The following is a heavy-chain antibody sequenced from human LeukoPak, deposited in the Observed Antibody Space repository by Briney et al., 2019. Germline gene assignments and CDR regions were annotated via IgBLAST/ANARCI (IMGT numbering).Heavy chain of an antibody. D-gene: IGHD3-3*01. CDR1: GYTFTGYY. J-gene: IGHJ6*03. CDR2: IIPIFGTA. V-gene: IGHV1-69*13. Sequence: ASVKVSCKASGYTFTGYYMHRVRQAPGQGLEWMGGIIPIFGTANYAQKFQGRVTITADESTSTAYMELSSLRSEDTAVYYCARAAYDFWSGYYPTQDYYYYMDVWGKGTTVTVSS. CDR3: ARAAYDFWSGYYPTQDYYYYMDV.